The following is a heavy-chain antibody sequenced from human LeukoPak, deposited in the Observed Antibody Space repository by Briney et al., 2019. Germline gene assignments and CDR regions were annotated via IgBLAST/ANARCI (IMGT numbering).Heavy chain of an antibody. V-gene: IGHV4-59*01. CDR3: ARGHGELPTVRYYYMDV. CDR2: IYYSGST. CDR1: GGSISSXX. D-gene: IGHD2-15*01. J-gene: IGHJ6*03. Sequence: VSGGSISSXXXXXIRQPPGKGXXXXGXIYYSGSTNYNPSLKSRVTISVDTSKNQFSLKLSSVTAADTAVYYCARGHGELPTVRYYYMDVWGKGTTVTVSS.